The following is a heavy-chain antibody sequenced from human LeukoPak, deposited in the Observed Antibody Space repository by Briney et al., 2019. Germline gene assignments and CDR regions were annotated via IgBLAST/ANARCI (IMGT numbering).Heavy chain of an antibody. D-gene: IGHD3-3*01. J-gene: IGHJ5*02. CDR2: ISGSGGST. CDR3: AKAPYYDFWSGPLGWFDP. CDR1: GFTFSSYA. Sequence: GGSLRLSCAASGFTFSSYAMSWVRQAPGKGLEWVSAISGSGGSTYYADSVKGRFTISRDNSKNMLYLQMNSLRAEDTAVYHCAKAPYYDFWSGPLGWFDPWGQGTLVTVSS. V-gene: IGHV3-23*01.